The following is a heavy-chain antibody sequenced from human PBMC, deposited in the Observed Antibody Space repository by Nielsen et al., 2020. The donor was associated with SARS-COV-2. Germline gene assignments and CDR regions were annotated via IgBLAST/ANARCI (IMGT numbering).Heavy chain of an antibody. J-gene: IGHJ4*02. CDR2: IWYDGDNK. CDR1: GFTFSSYG. CDR3: ATLPLRYFDWLLYSEYGY. Sequence: GESLKISCAASGFTFSSYGMHWVRQAPGKGLEWVAVIWYDGDNKYYADSVKGRFTISRDNAKNSLYLQMNSLRAEDTAVYYCATLPLRYFDWLLYSEYGYWGQGTLVTVSS. D-gene: IGHD3-9*01. V-gene: IGHV3-33*03.